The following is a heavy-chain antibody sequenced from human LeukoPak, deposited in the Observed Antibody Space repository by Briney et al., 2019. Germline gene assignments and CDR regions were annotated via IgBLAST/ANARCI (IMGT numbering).Heavy chain of an antibody. J-gene: IGHJ5*02. Sequence: GASVKVSCKASGYTFTGYYMHWVRQAPGQGLEWMGWINPNSGGTNYAQKFQGRVTMTRDTSISTAYMELSRLRSDDTAVYYCARDLGGAVAGTGWFDPWGQGTLVTVSS. D-gene: IGHD6-19*01. CDR2: INPNSGGT. CDR1: GYTFTGYY. V-gene: IGHV1-2*02. CDR3: ARDLGGAVAGTGWFDP.